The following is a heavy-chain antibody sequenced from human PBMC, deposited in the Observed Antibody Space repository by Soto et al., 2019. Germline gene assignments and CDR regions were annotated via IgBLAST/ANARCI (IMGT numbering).Heavy chain of an antibody. V-gene: IGHV4-59*01. D-gene: IGHD3-10*01. CDR2: IYYSGST. J-gene: IGHJ5*02. Sequence: SQTMSVTCTVAGGYIISYYWSCIRQKTGKGLEWIGYIYYSGSTNYNPSLKSRVTISVDTSKNQFSLKLSSVTAADTAVYYCARGRATVVRGVILNWFDPWGQGTLVTVSS. CDR1: GGYIISYY. CDR3: ARGRATVVRGVILNWFDP.